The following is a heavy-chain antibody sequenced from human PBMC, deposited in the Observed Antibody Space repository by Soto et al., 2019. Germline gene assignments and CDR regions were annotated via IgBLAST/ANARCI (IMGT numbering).Heavy chain of an antibody. D-gene: IGHD3-9*01. Sequence: SETLSLTCAVYGGSFSGYYWSWIRQPPGKGLEWIGEINHSGSTNYNPSLKSRVTISADTSKNQFSLRLTSVTAADTAVYYFVIFLRSRHKSIDFRGQGALVTRSS. CDR1: GGSFSGYY. CDR2: INHSGST. J-gene: IGHJ4*02. CDR3: VIFLRSRHKSIDF. V-gene: IGHV4-34*01.